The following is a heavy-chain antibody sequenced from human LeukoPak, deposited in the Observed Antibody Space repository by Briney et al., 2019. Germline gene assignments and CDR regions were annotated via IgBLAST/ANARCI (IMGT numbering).Heavy chain of an antibody. CDR1: GYSISSGYY. D-gene: IGHD7-27*01. CDR2: IYHSGSI. CDR3: ARRLGIMRDPFDY. V-gene: IGHV4-38-2*01. Sequence: KPSETLSLTCAVSGYSISSGYYWGWIRQPPGKGLEWIGSIYHSGSIYYNPSLKSRVTISVDTSKNQFSLKLSSVTAADTAVYYCARRLGIMRDPFDYWGQGTLVTVSS. J-gene: IGHJ4*02.